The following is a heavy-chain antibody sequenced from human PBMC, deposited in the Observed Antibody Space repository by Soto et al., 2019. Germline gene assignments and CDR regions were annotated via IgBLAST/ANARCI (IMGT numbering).Heavy chain of an antibody. CDR2: ISSSGSTI. Sequence: PGGSLRLSCAASVFTFSDYYMSWIRQAPGKGLEWVSYISSSGSTIYYADSVKGRFTISRDNAKNSLYLQMNSLRAEDTAVYYCARERRYCSGGSCFTEAFDPWGQGTLVTVSS. D-gene: IGHD2-15*01. V-gene: IGHV3-11*01. J-gene: IGHJ5*02. CDR1: VFTFSDYY. CDR3: ARERRYCSGGSCFTEAFDP.